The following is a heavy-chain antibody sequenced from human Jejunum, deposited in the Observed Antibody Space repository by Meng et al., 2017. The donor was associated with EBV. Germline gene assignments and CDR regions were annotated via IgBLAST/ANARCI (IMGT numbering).Heavy chain of an antibody. CDR2: IDYRENT. CDR1: GGSISSYTYY. D-gene: IGHD3-22*01. V-gene: IGHV4-39*01. CDR3: ARVDYYDTSGNVDF. J-gene: IGHJ4*02. Sequence: HLHLQESGPGVVKPSETLSLTCSVSGGSISSYTYYWGWIRQPPGKGLEWIGTIDYRENTYYNPSLKSRITISVDTPKNQFSLKLTSMTAADTALYYCARVDYYDTSGNVDFWGQGALVTVSS.